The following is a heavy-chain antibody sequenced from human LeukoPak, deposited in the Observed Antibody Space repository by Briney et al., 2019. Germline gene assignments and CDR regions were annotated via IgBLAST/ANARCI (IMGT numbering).Heavy chain of an antibody. CDR3: ARVVGVAGYNGFGP. CDR1: GVSISSYY. Sequence: SGTLSFTCTVSGVSISSYYWSWVRQPPGKGLEWFGYIYYSGSTNYNPSPTSRVTISVDKSKNQSSLKLSSVTAADTAVYYWARVVGVAGYNGFGPWGQGTRVTVSS. J-gene: IGHJ5*02. V-gene: IGHV4-59*01. CDR2: IYYSGST. D-gene: IGHD6-19*01.